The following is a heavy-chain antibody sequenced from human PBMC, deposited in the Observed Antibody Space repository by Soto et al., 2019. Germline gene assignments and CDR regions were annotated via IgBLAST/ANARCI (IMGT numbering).Heavy chain of an antibody. CDR2: ISGSGGFS. V-gene: IGHV3-23*01. CDR3: AKARGAGSHQSYYFDN. Sequence: EVQLLESGGDLVQPGGSLRLSCAASGFPFRTYAMDWVRQAPGQGLEWVSGISGSGGFSYYADSAKGRFIISRDNSKSTVYLQMNSLRAEDTAVYFCAKARGAGSHQSYYFDNWGQGALVTVSS. CDR1: GFPFRTYA. D-gene: IGHD3-10*01. J-gene: IGHJ4*02.